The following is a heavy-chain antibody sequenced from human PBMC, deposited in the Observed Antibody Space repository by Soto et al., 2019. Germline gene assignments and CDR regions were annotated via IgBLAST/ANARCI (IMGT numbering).Heavy chain of an antibody. CDR2: IYYSGST. V-gene: IGHV4-39*01. CDR3: ASHTYITIFVWYYMDV. J-gene: IGHJ6*03. Sequence: PSETLSLTCTVSGGSISSSSYYWGWIRQPPGKGLEWIGSIYYSGSTYYNPSLKSRVTISVDTSKNQFSLKLSSVTAADTAVYYCASHTYITIFVWYYMDVWGKGTTVTVSS. CDR1: GGSISSSSYY. D-gene: IGHD3-3*01.